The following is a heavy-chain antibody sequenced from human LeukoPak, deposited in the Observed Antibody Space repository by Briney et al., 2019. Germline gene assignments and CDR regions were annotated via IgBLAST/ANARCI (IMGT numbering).Heavy chain of an antibody. D-gene: IGHD1-26*01. Sequence: SETLSLTCTVSGGSISSSSYYWGWIRQPPGKGLEWIGTIYYSGSTYYNPSLKSQVTISVDTSKNQFSPKLSSVTAADTAVYYCARQGSGNYLSPVNYWGQGTLVTVSS. V-gene: IGHV4-39*01. CDR2: IYYSGST. CDR1: GGSISSSSYY. CDR3: ARQGSGNYLSPVNY. J-gene: IGHJ4*02.